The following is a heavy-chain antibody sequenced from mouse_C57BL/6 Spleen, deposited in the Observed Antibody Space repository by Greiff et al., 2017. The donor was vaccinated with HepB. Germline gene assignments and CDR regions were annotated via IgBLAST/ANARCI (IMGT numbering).Heavy chain of an antibody. CDR1: GYSITSGYY. J-gene: IGHJ2*01. V-gene: IGHV3-6*01. CDR3: ARAGVVAYYFDY. CDR2: ISYDGSN. D-gene: IGHD1-1*01. Sequence: DVKLQESGPGLVKPSQSLSLTCSVTGYSITSGYYWNWIRQFPGNKLEWMGYISYDGSNNYNPSLKNRISITRDTSKNQFFLKLNSVTTEDTATYYCARAGVVAYYFDYWGQGTTLTVSS.